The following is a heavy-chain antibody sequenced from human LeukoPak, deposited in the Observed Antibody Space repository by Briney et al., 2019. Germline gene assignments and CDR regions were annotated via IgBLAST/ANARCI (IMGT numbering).Heavy chain of an antibody. V-gene: IGHV1-8*01. CDR3: ARADGYNYYYFDY. D-gene: IGHD5-24*01. CDR1: GYSFTTYG. CDR2: MNPNNGNT. J-gene: IGHJ4*02. Sequence: ASVKVSCKTSGYSFTTYGITWVRQATGQGLEWMGWMNPNNGNTGYAQKFQGRVTMTRDTSISTAYMELSSLRSEDTAVYYCARADGYNYYYFDYWGQGTLVTVSS.